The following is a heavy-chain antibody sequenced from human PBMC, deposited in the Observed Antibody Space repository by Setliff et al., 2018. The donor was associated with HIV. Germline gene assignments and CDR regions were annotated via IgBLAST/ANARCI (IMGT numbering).Heavy chain of an antibody. D-gene: IGHD5-18*01. CDR2: FHHTGNA. CDR3: ARDTEMVKEGTDY. CDR1: GGSITSSISDATYY. J-gene: IGHJ4*02. V-gene: IGHV4-39*02. Sequence: SETLSLTCTVSGGSITSSISDATYYWGWIRQPPGKGLEWIGSFHHTGNANYSPSLESRVTISVDTSQNHFSLKLTSVTAADTAVYYCARDTEMVKEGTDYWGQGTLVTVSS.